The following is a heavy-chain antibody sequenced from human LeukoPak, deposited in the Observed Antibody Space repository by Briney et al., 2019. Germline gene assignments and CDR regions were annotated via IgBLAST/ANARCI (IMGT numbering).Heavy chain of an antibody. Sequence: GGSLSLSCAASGFTFSSYAMHWVRQAPGKGLEWVAVISYDGSNKYYADSVKGRFTISRDNSKNTLYLQMNSLRAEDTAVYYCARKFDCSSTSCEGAWGQGTLVTVSS. J-gene: IGHJ5*02. CDR2: ISYDGSNK. CDR1: GFTFSSYA. D-gene: IGHD2-2*01. CDR3: ARKFDCSSTSCEGA. V-gene: IGHV3-30-3*01.